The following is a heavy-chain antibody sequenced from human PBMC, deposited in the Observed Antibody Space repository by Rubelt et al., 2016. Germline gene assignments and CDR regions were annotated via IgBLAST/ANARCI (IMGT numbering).Heavy chain of an antibody. Sequence: GMHWVRQAPGKGLEWVAVIWYDGSNKYYADSVKGRFTISRDNSKNTLYLQMNSLRAEDTAVYYCARDLRTRYCSSTSCDYYYYGMDVWGQGTTVTVSS. CDR3: ARDLRTRYCSSTSCDYYYYGMDV. CDR1: G. D-gene: IGHD2-2*01. V-gene: IGHV3-33*01. CDR2: IWYDGSNK. J-gene: IGHJ6*02.